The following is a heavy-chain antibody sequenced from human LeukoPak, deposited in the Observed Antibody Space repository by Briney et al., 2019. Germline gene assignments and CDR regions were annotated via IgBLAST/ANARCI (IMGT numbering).Heavy chain of an antibody. CDR3: ARDPGGDVHDWYFDL. CDR2: LCNDARRP. Sequence: GGSLRLSCAASGFTITFSPYCMHWVRQAPGKGLVWLSRLCNDARRPNYADSVKGRFTISIDNAKNTLYLQMNSLMPEDPAVYYCARDPGGDVHDWYFDLWGRGTLVTVSA. V-gene: IGHV3-74*01. D-gene: IGHD2-21*02. J-gene: IGHJ2*01. CDR1: GFTITFSPYC.